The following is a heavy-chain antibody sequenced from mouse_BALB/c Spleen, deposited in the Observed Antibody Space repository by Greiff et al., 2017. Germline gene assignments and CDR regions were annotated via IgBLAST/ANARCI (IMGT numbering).Heavy chain of an antibody. V-gene: IGHV5-4*02. Sequence: EVMLVESGGGLVKPGGSLKLSCAASGFTFSDYYMYWVRQTPEKRLEWVATISDGGSYTYYPDSVKGRFTISRDNAKNNLYLQMSSLKSEDTAMYYCARAMFAYWGQGTLVTVSA. CDR3: ARAMFAY. CDR1: GFTFSDYY. CDR2: ISDGGSYT. J-gene: IGHJ3*01.